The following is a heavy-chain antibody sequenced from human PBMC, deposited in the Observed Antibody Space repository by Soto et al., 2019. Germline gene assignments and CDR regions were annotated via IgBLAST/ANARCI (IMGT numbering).Heavy chain of an antibody. CDR1: GGTFSSYP. CDR2: TFPIFDRG. D-gene: IGHD3-22*01. J-gene: IGHJ4*02. CDR3: ARRNTSGYLRYFDS. V-gene: IGHV1-69*05. Sequence: SVKVSCKASGGTFSSYPITWVRQAPGQGLEWMGGTFPIFDRGNYAQKFQGRLTITTDKSTNTAYMELSSLRSEDTAVYYCARRNTSGYLRYFDSWGQGTLVTVS.